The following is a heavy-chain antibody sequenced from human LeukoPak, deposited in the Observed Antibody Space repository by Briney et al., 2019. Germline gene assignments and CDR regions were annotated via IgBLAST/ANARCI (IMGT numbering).Heavy chain of an antibody. Sequence: ASVKVSCKASGYTFTSYGISWVRQAPGQGLEWMGWISAYNGNTNYAQKLQGRVTTTTDTSTSTAYMELRSLRSDDTAVYYCARDRTIFGVVIIDTGLDYWGQGTLVTVSS. V-gene: IGHV1-18*01. CDR2: ISAYNGNT. D-gene: IGHD3-3*01. CDR1: GYTFTSYG. J-gene: IGHJ4*02. CDR3: ARDRTIFGVVIIDTGLDY.